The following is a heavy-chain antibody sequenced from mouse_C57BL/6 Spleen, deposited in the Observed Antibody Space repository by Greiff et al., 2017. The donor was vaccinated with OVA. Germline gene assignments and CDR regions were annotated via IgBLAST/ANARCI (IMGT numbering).Heavy chain of an antibody. CDR2: IDPSDSET. CDR1: GSTFTSYW. D-gene: IGHD1-1*01. J-gene: IGHJ2*01. Sequence: QVQLQQPGAELVRPGSSVKLSCKASGSTFTSYWMHWVKQSPIKGLEWIGNIDPSDSETHYNQKFKDKATLTVDTSSSTAYMQLSSLTAEDSSDYDCAREGAITTVVPFDYWGQGTTLTVSS. CDR3: AREGAITTVVPFDY. V-gene: IGHV1-52*01.